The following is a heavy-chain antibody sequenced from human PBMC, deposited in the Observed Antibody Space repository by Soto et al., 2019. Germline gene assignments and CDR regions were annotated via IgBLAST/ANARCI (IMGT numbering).Heavy chain of an antibody. Sequence: GGSLRLSCAASGFTFSGSAMRWVRQASGKGLEWVGRIRSKANSYATAYAASVKGRFTISRDDSKNTAYLQMNSLKTEDTAVYYCTRDYYDFWSGSADGMEVWGQGTTVTVSS. V-gene: IGHV3-73*01. CDR2: IRSKANSYAT. CDR3: TRDYYDFWSGSADGMEV. D-gene: IGHD3-3*01. J-gene: IGHJ6*02. CDR1: GFTFSGSA.